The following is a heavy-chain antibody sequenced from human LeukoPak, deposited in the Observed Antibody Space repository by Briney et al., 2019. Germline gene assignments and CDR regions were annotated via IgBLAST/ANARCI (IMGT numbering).Heavy chain of an antibody. Sequence: ASVKVSRKASGYTFTGYYMHWVRQAPGQGLEWMGWINPNSGGTNYAQKFQGRVTMTRDTSISTAYMELSRLRSDDTAVYYCARVSGVIVVVPAATGEYWFDPWGQGTLVTVSS. V-gene: IGHV1-2*02. D-gene: IGHD2-2*01. CDR2: INPNSGGT. CDR1: GYTFTGYY. J-gene: IGHJ5*02. CDR3: ARVSGVIVVVPAATGEYWFDP.